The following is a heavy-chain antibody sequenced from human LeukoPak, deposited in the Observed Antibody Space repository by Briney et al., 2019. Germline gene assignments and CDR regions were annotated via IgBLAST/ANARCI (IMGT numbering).Heavy chain of an antibody. J-gene: IGHJ6*03. Sequence: QSGGSLRLSCAASGFTFSSYAMGWVRQAPGKGLEWVSAISGSGGSTYYADSVKGRFTISRDNSKNTLYLQMNSLRAEDTAVYYCAKLYGDYYYYYYMDVWGKGTTVTVSS. CDR3: AKLYGDYYYYYYMDV. CDR1: GFTFSSYA. V-gene: IGHV3-23*01. D-gene: IGHD4-17*01. CDR2: ISGSGGST.